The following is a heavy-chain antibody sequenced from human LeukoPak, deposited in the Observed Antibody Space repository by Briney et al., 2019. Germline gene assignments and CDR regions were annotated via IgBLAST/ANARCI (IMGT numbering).Heavy chain of an antibody. D-gene: IGHD5-18*01. CDR2: IDYSGSS. CDR1: DGSISSFSYY. CDR3: ARDRFGSYPYDY. V-gene: IGHV4-39*07. J-gene: IGHJ4*02. Sequence: SETLSLTCIVSDGSISSFSYYWGWIRQPPGKGLEWIGSIDYSGSSYYNPSLKSRVTISVDTSKNQFSLKLSSVTAADTAVYYCARDRFGSYPYDYWGQGTLVTVSS.